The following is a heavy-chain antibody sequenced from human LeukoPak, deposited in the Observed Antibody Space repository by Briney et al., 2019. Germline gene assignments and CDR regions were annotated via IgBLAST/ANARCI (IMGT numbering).Heavy chain of an antibody. Sequence: GGSLRLSCAASGFTFSSYAMSWVRQAPGKGLEWVSAISGSGGSTYYADSVKGRFTISRDNSKNTLYLQMNSLRAEDTAVYYCAKDLHGYCSITSCYTRCFDYWGQGTLVTVSS. J-gene: IGHJ4*02. V-gene: IGHV3-23*01. D-gene: IGHD2-2*02. CDR2: ISGSGGST. CDR1: GFTFSSYA. CDR3: AKDLHGYCSITSCYTRCFDY.